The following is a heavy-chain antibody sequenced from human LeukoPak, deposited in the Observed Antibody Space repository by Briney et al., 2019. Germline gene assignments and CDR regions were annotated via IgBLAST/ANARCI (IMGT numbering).Heavy chain of an antibody. J-gene: IGHJ4*02. CDR3: ASPKYYYDSSGYDY. CDR1: GFTFSSYW. Sequence: GGSLRLSCAAPGFTFSSYWMSWVRQAPGKGLEWVANIKQDGSEKYYVDSVKGRFTISRDNAKNSLYLQMNSLRAEDTAVYYCASPKYYYDSSGYDYWGQGTLVTVSS. V-gene: IGHV3-7*01. CDR2: IKQDGSEK. D-gene: IGHD3-22*01.